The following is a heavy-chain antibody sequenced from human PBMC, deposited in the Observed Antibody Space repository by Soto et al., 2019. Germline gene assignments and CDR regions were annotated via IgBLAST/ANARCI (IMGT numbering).Heavy chain of an antibody. CDR2: VSSTGTSP. CDR1: GFTFSNYA. Sequence: GGSLRLSCSASGFTFSNYAMSWVRQSPGKGLEWVSGVSSTGTSPYYAGSVQGRFTISRDNSKNMFYLQMKSLRAEDTAIYYCAKARPSGGYYYVEAFDVCGQGTMVTVSS. D-gene: IGHD3-22*01. V-gene: IGHV3-23*01. CDR3: AKARPSGGYYYVEAFDV. J-gene: IGHJ3*01.